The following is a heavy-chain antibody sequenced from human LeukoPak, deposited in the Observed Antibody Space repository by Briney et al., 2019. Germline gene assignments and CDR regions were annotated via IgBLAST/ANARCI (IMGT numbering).Heavy chain of an antibody. J-gene: IGHJ4*02. D-gene: IGHD3-10*01. V-gene: IGHV3-21*01. Sequence: GGSLRLSCAASGFTFSTYSMNWVRQAPGKGLEWVSSINNSSTYIYYSDSVKGRFTISRDNAKNSLYLQMNSLRAEDTAVYYCTIPRSGTDYWGQGTLVTVSS. CDR2: INNSSTYI. CDR3: TIPRSGTDY. CDR1: GFTFSTYS.